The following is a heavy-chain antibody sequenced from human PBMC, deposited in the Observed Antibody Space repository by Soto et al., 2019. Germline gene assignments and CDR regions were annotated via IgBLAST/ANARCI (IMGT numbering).Heavy chain of an antibody. D-gene: IGHD3-3*02. V-gene: IGHV3-30*18. J-gene: IGHJ4*01. Sequence: PGGSLRLSCAASGFTFSSFGMHWVRHAPGKGLEWVAGISYDGTEENYADSVKGRATVSRDNSKNTVYLQMNRLRGDDSAIYYCAKGRFDVVTISPFDHWGQGTLVTVSS. CDR2: ISYDGTEE. CDR1: GFTFSSFG. CDR3: AKGRFDVVTISPFDH.